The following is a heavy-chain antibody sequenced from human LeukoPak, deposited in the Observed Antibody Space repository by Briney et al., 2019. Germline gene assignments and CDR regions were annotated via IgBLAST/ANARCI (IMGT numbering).Heavy chain of an antibody. CDR3: ARWDSGSYSDY. CDR2: IYPGDSDT. Sequence: GESLQISCKGSGYSFTSYWFGWVRQMPGKGLVWMGIIYPGDSDTRYSPSFQGQVTISADKSINTAYLRWSSLKASDTAMYYCARWDSGSYSDYWGQGTLVTVSS. J-gene: IGHJ4*02. CDR1: GYSFTSYW. D-gene: IGHD1-26*01. V-gene: IGHV5-51*01.